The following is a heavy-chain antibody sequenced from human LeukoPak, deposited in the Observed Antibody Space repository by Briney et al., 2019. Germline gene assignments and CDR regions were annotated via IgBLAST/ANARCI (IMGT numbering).Heavy chain of an antibody. Sequence: ASVKVSCKASGYTFTGSYMHWVQQAPRQGLEWMGWINPNSGGTNYAQKFQGRVTMTRDTSISTAYMELSRLASDDTAVYYCATGYYDTSDYYPDAFDIWGQGTMVTVSS. D-gene: IGHD3-22*01. V-gene: IGHV1-2*02. CDR1: GYTFTGSY. CDR2: INPNSGGT. CDR3: ATGYYDTSDYYPDAFDI. J-gene: IGHJ3*02.